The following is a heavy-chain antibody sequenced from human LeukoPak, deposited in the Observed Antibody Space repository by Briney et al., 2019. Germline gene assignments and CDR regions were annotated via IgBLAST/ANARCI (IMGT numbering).Heavy chain of an antibody. D-gene: IGHD2-15*01. CDR3: ASDSYSPEYFQH. CDR2: ISYGGSNE. J-gene: IGHJ1*01. CDR1: GFTFSIYG. V-gene: IGHV3-30*03. Sequence: QPGGSLRLSCAASGFTFSIYGMNWVRQAPGKGLEWVALISYGGSNEFYADSVKGRFTISRDNSKNTLYLQMNSLRAEDTAVYYCASDSYSPEYFQHWGQGTLVTVSS.